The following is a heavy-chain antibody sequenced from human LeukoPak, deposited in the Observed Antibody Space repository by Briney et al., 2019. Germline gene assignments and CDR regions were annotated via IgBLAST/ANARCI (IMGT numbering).Heavy chain of an antibody. CDR2: IYTSGST. CDR1: GGSISSYY. D-gene: IGHD3-3*01. CDR3: ARDVNFGVVTYFDY. J-gene: IGHJ4*02. V-gene: IGHV4-4*07. Sequence: KPSETLSLTCTVSGGSISSYYWSWTRQPAGKGLEWIGRIYTSGSTNYNPSLKSRVTVSVDTSKNQFSLKLSSVTAADTAVYYCARDVNFGVVTYFDYWGQGTLVTVSS.